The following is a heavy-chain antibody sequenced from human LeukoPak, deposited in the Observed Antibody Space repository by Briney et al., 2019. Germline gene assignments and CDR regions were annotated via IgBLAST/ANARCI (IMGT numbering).Heavy chain of an antibody. V-gene: IGHV4-34*01. D-gene: IGHD6-6*01. Sequence: SETLSLTCAVYGGSFSGYYWSWIRQPPGKGLEWIGEINHSGSTNYNPSLKSRVTISVDTSKNQFSLKLSSVTAADTAVYYCARGPWCEYSSSCLGLDYWGQGTLVTVSS. CDR3: ARGPWCEYSSSCLGLDY. CDR1: GGSFSGYY. J-gene: IGHJ4*02. CDR2: INHSGST.